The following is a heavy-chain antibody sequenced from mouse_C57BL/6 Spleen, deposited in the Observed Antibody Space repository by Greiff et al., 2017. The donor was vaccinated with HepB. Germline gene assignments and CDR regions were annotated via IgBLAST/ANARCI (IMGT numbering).Heavy chain of an antibody. CDR3: ARAYMGY. Sequence: EVQLVESGGGLVKPGGSLKLSCAASGFTFSDYGMHWVRQAPEKGLEWVAYISSGSSTIYYADTVTGRFTISRDNAKNTLFLQMTSLRSEDTAMYYCARAYMGYWGQGTTLTVSS. J-gene: IGHJ2*01. CDR2: ISSGSSTI. D-gene: IGHD6-5*01. CDR1: GFTFSDYG. V-gene: IGHV5-17*01.